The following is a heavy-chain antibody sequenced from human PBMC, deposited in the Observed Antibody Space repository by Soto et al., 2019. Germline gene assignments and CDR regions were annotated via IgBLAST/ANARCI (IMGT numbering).Heavy chain of an antibody. J-gene: IGHJ3*02. V-gene: IGHV4-31*03. CDR1: GAPISSGAYY. D-gene: IGHD2-2*01. Sequence: TLSLTCSVSGAPISSGAYYWNWIRQHPSKGLEWIGYIYYSVTTYYNPSLGSRVSISADTSKNQFSLKLNSVTVADTAVYYCARNPYHLCASTSCHAFDIWGQGTMVTASS. CDR3: ARNPYHLCASTSCHAFDI. CDR2: IYYSVTT.